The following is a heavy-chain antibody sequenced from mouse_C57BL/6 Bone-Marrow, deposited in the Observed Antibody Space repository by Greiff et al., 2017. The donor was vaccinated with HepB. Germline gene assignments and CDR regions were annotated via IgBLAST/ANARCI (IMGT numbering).Heavy chain of an antibody. Sequence: EVQVVESGPGLVKPSQSLSLTCSVTGYSITSGYYWNWIRQFPGNKLEWMGYISYDGSNNYNPSLKNRISITRDTSKNQFFLKLNSVTTEDTATYYCARSTVVAHWYFDVWGTGTTVTVSS. V-gene: IGHV3-6*01. J-gene: IGHJ1*03. CDR2: ISYDGSN. CDR3: ARSTVVAHWYFDV. D-gene: IGHD1-1*01. CDR1: GYSITSGYY.